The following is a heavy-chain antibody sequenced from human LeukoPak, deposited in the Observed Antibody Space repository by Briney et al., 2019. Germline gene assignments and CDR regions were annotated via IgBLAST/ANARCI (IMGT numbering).Heavy chain of an antibody. CDR1: GFTFSNYE. CDR3: ARDPRSPAEKSGTFDI. V-gene: IGHV3-48*03. Sequence: GGSLRLSCEGSGFTFSNYEMNWVRQAPGKGLEWLSFIRSTGSITRYADSVKGRFTISRDNAKNSPYLQMNSLRAEDTAVYYCARDPRSPAEKSGTFDIWGQGTMVTVSS. CDR2: IRSTGSIT. J-gene: IGHJ3*02. D-gene: IGHD1-26*01.